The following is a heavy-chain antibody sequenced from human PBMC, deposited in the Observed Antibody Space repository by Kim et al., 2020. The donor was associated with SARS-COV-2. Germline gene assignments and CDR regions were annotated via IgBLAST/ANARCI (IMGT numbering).Heavy chain of an antibody. CDR3: ARDSVIYGDYADYYYGMDV. V-gene: IGHV1-69*13. CDR2: IIPIFGTA. D-gene: IGHD4-17*01. Sequence: SVKVSCKASGGTFSSYAISWVRQAPGQGLEWMGGIIPIFGTANYAQKFQGRVTITADESTSTAYMELSSLRSEDTAVYYCARDSVIYGDYADYYYGMDVWGQGTTVTVSS. CDR1: GGTFSSYA. J-gene: IGHJ6*02.